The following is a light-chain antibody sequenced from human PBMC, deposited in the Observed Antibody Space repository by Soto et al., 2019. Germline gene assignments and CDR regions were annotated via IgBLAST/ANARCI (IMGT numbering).Light chain of an antibody. Sequence: QSVLTQPPSASGTPGQRVTISCSGSNSDIGSHAVDWYQQFPGTAPTLLIYSTDQRPSGVPDRFSGSKSGTSASLAISRLQAEDEADYYCQSYDSSLSGYVFGTGTKLTVL. V-gene: IGLV1-44*01. CDR3: QSYDSSLSGYV. CDR1: NSDIGSHA. CDR2: STD. J-gene: IGLJ1*01.